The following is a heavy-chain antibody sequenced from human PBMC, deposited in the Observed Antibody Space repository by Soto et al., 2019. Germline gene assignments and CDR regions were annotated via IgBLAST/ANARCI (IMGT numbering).Heavy chain of an antibody. Sequence: QVQLVESGGGVVQPGRSLRLSCAASGFTFSSYGMHWVRQAPGKGLEWVAVIWYDGSNKYYADSVKGRFTISRDNSKNTLYLQMNSLRAEDTAVYYCARVRYSGYDLDYWGQGTLVTVSS. CDR1: GFTFSSYG. D-gene: IGHD5-12*01. V-gene: IGHV3-33*01. J-gene: IGHJ4*02. CDR3: ARVRYSGYDLDY. CDR2: IWYDGSNK.